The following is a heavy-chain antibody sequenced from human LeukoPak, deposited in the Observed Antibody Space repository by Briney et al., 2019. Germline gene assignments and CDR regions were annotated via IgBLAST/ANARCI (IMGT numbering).Heavy chain of an antibody. Sequence: ASVKVSCKPSGYTFTGYFMRWVRQAPGQGLERMGWINPNSGGTNYAQKFQGRVTMTRDTSISTAYMELSRLRSDDTAVYYCLRYFDWLDAFDIWGQGTMVTVSS. CDR2: INPNSGGT. D-gene: IGHD3-9*01. CDR1: GYTFTGYF. V-gene: IGHV1-2*02. J-gene: IGHJ3*02. CDR3: LRYFDWLDAFDI.